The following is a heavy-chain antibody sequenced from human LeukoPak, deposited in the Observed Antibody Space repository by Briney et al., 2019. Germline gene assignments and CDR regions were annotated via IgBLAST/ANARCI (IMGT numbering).Heavy chain of an antibody. D-gene: IGHD1-26*01. J-gene: IGHJ4*02. V-gene: IGHV3-23*01. Sequence: GGSLRLSCAASGITFSSYAMTWVRQAPGKGLEWVSGITGSGGTTYYADSVKGRFTLSRDNSKNTLYLQMNSLGAEDTAVYYCAKHNSGNFIYFDSWGQGALVTVSS. CDR2: ITGSGGTT. CDR3: AKHNSGNFIYFDS. CDR1: GITFSSYA.